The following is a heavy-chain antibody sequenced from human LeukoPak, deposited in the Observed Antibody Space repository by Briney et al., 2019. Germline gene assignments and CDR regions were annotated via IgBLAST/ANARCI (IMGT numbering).Heavy chain of an antibody. CDR3: ARELLMTRTWLDP. Sequence: ASVKVSRTASGYTFTTYAMNWVRQAPGQGLEWMGWINTNTGNPTYAQGFTGRFVFSLDTSVSTAYLQISSLKAEDTAVYYCARELLMTRTWLDPWGQGTLVTVSS. CDR1: GYTFTTYA. V-gene: IGHV7-4-1*02. CDR2: INTNTGNP. D-gene: IGHD3-16*01. J-gene: IGHJ5*02.